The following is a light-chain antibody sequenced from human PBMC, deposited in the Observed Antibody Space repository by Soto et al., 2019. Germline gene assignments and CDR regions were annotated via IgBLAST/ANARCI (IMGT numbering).Light chain of an antibody. V-gene: IGKV2-28*01. Sequence: DIVMTRSPLSLPVTPGEPASISCRSSQSLLHSNGHKYLDWYLQKPGQSPQLLIYLGSNRASGVPDRFSGSGSGTDLTLKISRVEAEDVGVYYCMQALQTPYTFGQGTKLEIK. CDR3: MQALQTPYT. CDR1: QSLLHSNGHKY. J-gene: IGKJ2*01. CDR2: LGS.